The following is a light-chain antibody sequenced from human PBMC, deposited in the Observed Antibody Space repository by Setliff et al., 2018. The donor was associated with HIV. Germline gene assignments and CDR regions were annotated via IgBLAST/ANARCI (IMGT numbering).Light chain of an antibody. CDR3: ATWDDSLNGKV. CDR1: SSNIGSNI. J-gene: IGLJ1*01. V-gene: IGLV1-44*01. Sequence: QSVLTRPPSASGTPGQRVTISCSGSSSNIGSNIVNWYQHLPGTAPKLLIYRNNQRPSGVPDRFSGSKSGTSASLAISGLQSEDEADYYCATWDDSLNGKVFGSGTKGTVL. CDR2: RNN.